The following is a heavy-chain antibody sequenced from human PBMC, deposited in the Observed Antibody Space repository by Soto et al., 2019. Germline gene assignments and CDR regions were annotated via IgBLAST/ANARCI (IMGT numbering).Heavy chain of an antibody. V-gene: IGHV1-58*01. CDR2: IGVGSGNR. J-gene: IGHJ4*02. CDR3: AALGVNFDH. Sequence: ASVKVSCKASGFTFTSSAVQWVRQARGQRLEWIGWIGVGSGNRHYAQKFQERVTITRDMSTNTAYMELGSLRSEDTAVYYCAALGVNFDHWGQGTLVTVSS. D-gene: IGHD2-8*01. CDR1: GFTFTSSA.